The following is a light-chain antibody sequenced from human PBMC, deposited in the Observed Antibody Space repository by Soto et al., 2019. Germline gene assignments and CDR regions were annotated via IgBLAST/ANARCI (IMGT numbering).Light chain of an antibody. V-gene: IGKV3-20*01. CDR3: QRYGSSPMYT. CDR2: GAS. CDR1: QSVSSSY. J-gene: IGKJ2*01. Sequence: EIVLTQSPGTLSLSPGERATLSCRASQSVSSSYLAWYQQKAGQAPRLLIYGASSRATGIPDRFSGSGSGTDFTLTISGLEPEDFAVYYCQRYGSSPMYTFGQGTKLEIK.